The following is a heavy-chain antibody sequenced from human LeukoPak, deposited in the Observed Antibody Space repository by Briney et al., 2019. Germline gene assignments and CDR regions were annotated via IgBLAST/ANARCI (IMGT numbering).Heavy chain of an antibody. CDR1: GFTFSSYA. CDR2: ISGSGGST. V-gene: IGHV3-23*01. CDR3: AKDAYYDFWSGYKSGSDWFDP. J-gene: IGHJ5*02. D-gene: IGHD3-3*01. Sequence: GGSLRLSCAASGFTFSSYAMSWVRQAPGEGLEWVSAISGSGGSTYYADSVKGRFTISRDNSKNTLYLQMNSLRAEDTAVYYCAKDAYYDFWSGYKSGSDWFDPWGQGTLVTVSS.